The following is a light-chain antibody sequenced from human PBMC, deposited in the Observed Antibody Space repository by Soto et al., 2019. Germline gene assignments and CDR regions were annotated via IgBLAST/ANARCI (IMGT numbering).Light chain of an antibody. CDR2: KAS. V-gene: IGKV1-5*03. J-gene: IGKJ1*01. CDR1: QSISSW. Sequence: DIQMTQSPSTLSASVGDRVTITCRASQSISSWLAWYQQKPGKAPNLLIYKASSLESGVPSRFSGSASVTEFTLTISSLQPDDFATYYCQQYNSYPWTFGQGTKVEIK. CDR3: QQYNSYPWT.